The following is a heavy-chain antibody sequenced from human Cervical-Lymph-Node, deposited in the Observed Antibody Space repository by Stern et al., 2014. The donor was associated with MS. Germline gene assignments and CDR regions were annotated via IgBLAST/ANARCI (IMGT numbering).Heavy chain of an antibody. CDR3: ARGPLYGDYAKYYFDY. CDR1: GGTFSSYA. V-gene: IGHV1-69*01. D-gene: IGHD4-17*01. Sequence: QVQLVQSGAEVKKPGSSVKVSRKASGGTFSSYAISWVRQAPGQGLEWMGGIIPIFGTANYAQKFQGRVTITADESTSTAYMELSSLRSEDTAVYYCARGPLYGDYAKYYFDYWGQGTLVTVSS. CDR2: IIPIFGTA. J-gene: IGHJ4*02.